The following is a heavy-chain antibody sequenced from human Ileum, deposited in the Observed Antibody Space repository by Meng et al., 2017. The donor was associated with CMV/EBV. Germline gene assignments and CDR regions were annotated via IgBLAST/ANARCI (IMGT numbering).Heavy chain of an antibody. D-gene: IGHD1-14*01. CDR1: GFKFDDYA. CDR3: ITEAAGGDY. Sequence: GESLKISCAASGFKFDDYAMHWVRQTPGKELVWVSRISDDGSITTYADSVRGRFTISRDNTKNTLYLQMSSLAVDDTAVYYCITEAAGGDYWGQGALVTVSS. J-gene: IGHJ4*02. CDR2: ISDDGSIT. V-gene: IGHV3-74*01.